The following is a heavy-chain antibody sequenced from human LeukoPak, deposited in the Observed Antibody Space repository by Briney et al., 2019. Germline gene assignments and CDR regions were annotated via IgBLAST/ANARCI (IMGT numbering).Heavy chain of an antibody. J-gene: IGHJ3*02. D-gene: IGHD5-24*01. Sequence: GGSLRLSCAASGFTFSTYAMSWVRQAPGKGLEWVSTISTSGRSTYYADSVKGRFTISRDNSKNTLFLQMNSLRAEDTAVYYCARDGYNLDTFDIWGQGTMVTVSS. CDR3: ARDGYNLDTFDI. V-gene: IGHV3-23*01. CDR2: ISTSGRST. CDR1: GFTFSTYA.